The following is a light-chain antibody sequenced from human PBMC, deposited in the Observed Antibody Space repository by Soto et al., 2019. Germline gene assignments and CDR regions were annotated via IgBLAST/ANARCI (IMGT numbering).Light chain of an antibody. J-gene: IGLJ2*01. CDR3: QSYDSSLSVV. Sequence: QSVLTQPPSVSGAPGQRVTISCTGSSSNIGGGYDVHWYQQLPGTAPKLLIYGNSNRPSGVPDRFSGSKSGTSASLAITGLQAEDEADYYCQSYDSSLSVVFGGGTNLTVL. CDR1: SSNIGGGYD. CDR2: GNS. V-gene: IGLV1-40*01.